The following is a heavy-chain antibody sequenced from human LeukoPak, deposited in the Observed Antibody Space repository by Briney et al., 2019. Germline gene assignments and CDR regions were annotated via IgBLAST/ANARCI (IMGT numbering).Heavy chain of an antibody. CDR1: GFTFSSYA. Sequence: GGSLRLSCAASGFTFSSYAMSWVRQAPGKGLEWVSAISGSGGSTYYADSVKGRFTISRDNSKNTLYLQMNSLRAEDTAVYYCAKLYTMIVVVVYFDYWAREPWSPSPQ. J-gene: IGHJ4*02. CDR2: ISGSGGST. D-gene: IGHD3-22*01. CDR3: AKLYTMIVVVVYFDY. V-gene: IGHV3-23*01.